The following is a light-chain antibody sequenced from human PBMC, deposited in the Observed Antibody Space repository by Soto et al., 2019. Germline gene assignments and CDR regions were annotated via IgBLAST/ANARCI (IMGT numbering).Light chain of an antibody. CDR1: SGHSSYA. J-gene: IGLJ1*01. CDR2: LNSDGSH. V-gene: IGLV4-69*01. CDR3: QTWGTGIHYV. Sequence: QLVLTQSPSASASLGASVKLTCTLSSGHSSYAIAWHQQQPEKGPRYLMKLNSDGSHSKVDGIPDRFSGSSSGAERYLTISSLQSEDEADYYCQTWGTGIHYVFGTGTKLTVL.